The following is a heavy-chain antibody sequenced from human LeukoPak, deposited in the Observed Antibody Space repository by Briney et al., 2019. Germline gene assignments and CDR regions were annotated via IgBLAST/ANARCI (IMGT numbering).Heavy chain of an antibody. Sequence: SQTLSLTCAISGDSVSSNSAAWNWIRQSPSRGLEWLGRTYYRSKWYNDYAVSVKSRITINPDTSKNQFSLKLSSVSAADTAVYYCAGYATTVTTNDYWGQGTLVTVSS. CDR2: TYYRSKWYN. CDR1: GDSVSSNSAA. J-gene: IGHJ4*02. D-gene: IGHD4-17*01. V-gene: IGHV6-1*01. CDR3: AGYATTVTTNDY.